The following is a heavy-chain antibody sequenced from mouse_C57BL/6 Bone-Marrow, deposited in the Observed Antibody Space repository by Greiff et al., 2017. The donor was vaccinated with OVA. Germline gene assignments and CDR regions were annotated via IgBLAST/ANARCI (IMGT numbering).Heavy chain of an antibody. CDR3: AKNGLLLYFDY. J-gene: IGHJ2*01. CDR2: IWSGGST. V-gene: IGHV2-4*01. D-gene: IGHD2-3*01. CDR1: GFSLTSYG. Sequence: QVQLKESGPGLVQPSQSLSITCTVSGFSLTSYGVHWVRQPPGKGLEWLGVIWSGGSTDYNAAFISRLSISKDNSKRQVFFKMNSLQADDTAIYYCAKNGLLLYFDYGGQGPTLTASS.